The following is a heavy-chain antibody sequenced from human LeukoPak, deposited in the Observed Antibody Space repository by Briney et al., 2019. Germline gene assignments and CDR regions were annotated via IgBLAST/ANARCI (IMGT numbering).Heavy chain of an antibody. J-gene: IGHJ6*03. D-gene: IGHD3-22*01. CDR2: ISSTSTFI. CDR1: GLTFSRYS. Sequence: GGSLRLSCAASGLTFSRYSMNWVRQAPGKGLKWVASISSTSTFIYSADSVKGRFTISRDTAKNSLFLQMNSLRAEDTAIYYCARDYFDSSDYPQTYYYYYMDVWGKGTTVTVSS. V-gene: IGHV3-21*01. CDR3: ARDYFDSSDYPQTYYYYYMDV.